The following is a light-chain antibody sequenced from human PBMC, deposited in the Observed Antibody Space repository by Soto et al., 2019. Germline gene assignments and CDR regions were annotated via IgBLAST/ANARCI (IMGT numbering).Light chain of an antibody. CDR2: DAS. Sequence: EIVLTQSPATLSLSPGERATLSFRASQSVSSYLAWYQQKPGQAPRLLIYDASNRATGIPARFSGSGSGTDFTLTISSLEPEDFAVYYCQQRSTTWTLGQGTKVEIK. J-gene: IGKJ1*01. V-gene: IGKV3-11*01. CDR3: QQRSTTWT. CDR1: QSVSSY.